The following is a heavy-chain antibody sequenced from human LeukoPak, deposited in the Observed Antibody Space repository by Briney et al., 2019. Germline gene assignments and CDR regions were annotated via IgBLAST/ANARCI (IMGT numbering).Heavy chain of an antibody. D-gene: IGHD2-2*01. CDR3: ARDYCSSTGCYFRWFDP. Sequence: PGGSVRLSCTASGFIASSNYMSWVRQAPGKGLEWVSVIYSGGDTYYADSVKGRFIISRDNSKNTLYLQMNTLRADDTAVYYCARDYCSSTGCYFRWFDPWGQGTLVTVSS. CDR2: IYSGGDT. CDR1: GFIASSNY. J-gene: IGHJ5*02. V-gene: IGHV3-66*01.